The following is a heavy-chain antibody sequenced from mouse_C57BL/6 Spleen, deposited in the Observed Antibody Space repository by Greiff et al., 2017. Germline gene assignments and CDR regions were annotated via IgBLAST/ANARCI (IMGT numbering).Heavy chain of an antibody. CDR2: IDPNSGGT. D-gene: IGHD1-1*01. CDR3: ARGATVVARTFYYAMDY. Sequence: QQSCKASGYTFTSYWMHWVKQRPGRGLEWIGRIDPNSGGTKYNEKFKSKATLTVDKPSSTAYMQLSSLTSEDSAVYYCARGATVVARTFYYAMDYWGQGTSVTVSS. V-gene: IGHV1-72*01. J-gene: IGHJ4*01. CDR1: GYTFTSYW.